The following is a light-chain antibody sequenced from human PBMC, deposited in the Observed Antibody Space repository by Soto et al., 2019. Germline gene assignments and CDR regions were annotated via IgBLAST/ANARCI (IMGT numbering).Light chain of an antibody. CDR3: GAWESSLSGYV. Sequence: QAVVTQPPSMSAAPGEKVTISCSGSSSNIGNNYVSWYQQLPGTAPKLLIYDNIKRPSGIPDRFSGSKSGTSATLGITGLQTGDEADYYCGAWESSLSGYVFGSGTKLTVL. CDR1: SSNIGNNY. V-gene: IGLV1-51*01. CDR2: DNI. J-gene: IGLJ1*01.